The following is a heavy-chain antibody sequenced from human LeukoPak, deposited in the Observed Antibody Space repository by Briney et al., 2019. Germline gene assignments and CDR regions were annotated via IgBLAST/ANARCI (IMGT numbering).Heavy chain of an antibody. CDR3: ARDGYNSGWYYFDY. J-gene: IGHJ4*02. CDR2: IKQDGSEK. Sequence: GGSLRLSCAASGFTFSSYWMSWVRQAPGKGLEWVANIKQDGSEKYYVDSVKGRFTISRDNAKNSLYLQMNSLRAEDTAAYYCARDGYNSGWYYFDYWGQGTLVTVSS. V-gene: IGHV3-7*01. CDR1: GFTFSSYW. D-gene: IGHD6-19*01.